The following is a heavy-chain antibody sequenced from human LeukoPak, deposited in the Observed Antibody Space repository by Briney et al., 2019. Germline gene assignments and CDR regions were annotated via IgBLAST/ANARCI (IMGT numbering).Heavy chain of an antibody. V-gene: IGHV4-59*08. J-gene: IGHJ3*02. CDR2: SYYSGST. Sequence: PSETLSLTCTVSGGSISSHYWSWIRQPLGKRLEWIGYSYYSGSTNYNPSLKSRVTISVDTSKSQFSLNLSSVSATDTAVYYCARHTLVGARNAFDIWGQGTMVTISS. CDR1: GGSISSHY. D-gene: IGHD1-26*01. CDR3: ARHTLVGARNAFDI.